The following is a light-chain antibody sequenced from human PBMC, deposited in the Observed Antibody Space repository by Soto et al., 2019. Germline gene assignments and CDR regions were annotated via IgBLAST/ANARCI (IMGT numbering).Light chain of an antibody. CDR1: QSVSSSS. Sequence: EIVLTQSPGTLSLSPGERATLSCRASQSVSSSSLAWYQQKPGQAPRLFIYGASSRATGIPDRFSGSGSGTDVTLTISRLEPEDFAVYYCQQYGTSPYTFGQGTKLEIK. J-gene: IGKJ2*01. CDR2: GAS. V-gene: IGKV3-20*01. CDR3: QQYGTSPYT.